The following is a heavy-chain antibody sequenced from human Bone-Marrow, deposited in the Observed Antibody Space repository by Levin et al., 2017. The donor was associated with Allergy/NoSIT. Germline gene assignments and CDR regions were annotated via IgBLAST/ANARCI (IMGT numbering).Heavy chain of an antibody. Sequence: SETLSLTCTVSGGSISSYYWSWIRQPPGKGLEWIGYIYYSGSTNYNPSLKSRVTISVDTSKNQFSLKLSSVTAADTAVYYCARMASLWFGELLSPPSHPFDYWGQGTLVTVSS. CDR1: GGSISSYY. CDR3: ARMASLWFGELLSPPSHPFDY. CDR2: IYYSGST. J-gene: IGHJ4*02. V-gene: IGHV4-59*01. D-gene: IGHD3-10*01.